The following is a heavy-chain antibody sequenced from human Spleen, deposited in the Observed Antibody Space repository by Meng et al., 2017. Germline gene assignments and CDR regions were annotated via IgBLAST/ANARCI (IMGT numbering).Heavy chain of an antibody. Sequence: QVQLVQSGSELKKPGASLKISCRASGYIFTKYGINWVRQAPGQGLEWMGWINTNTGDPTYAQGFTGRFVFSLDTSVNTAYLQINSLKSEDTAFYYCARKKWLGTAEASWGQGTLVTVSS. CDR3: ARKKWLGTAEAS. V-gene: IGHV7-4-1*02. J-gene: IGHJ4*02. CDR2: INTNTGDP. CDR1: GYIFTKYG. D-gene: IGHD6-19*01.